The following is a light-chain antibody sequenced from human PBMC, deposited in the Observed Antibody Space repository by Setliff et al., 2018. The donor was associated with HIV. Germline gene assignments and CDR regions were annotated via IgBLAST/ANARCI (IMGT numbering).Light chain of an antibody. CDR3: TSYTTSSSPYV. Sequence: QSALTQPASVSESPGQSITISCTGTRSDVGGYDYVSWYQHHPGKAPKLIIYNVNKRPSGVSNRLSGSKSGNTASLTISGLQAEDEADYYCTSYTTSSSPYVFGTGTKVTVL. J-gene: IGLJ1*01. CDR2: NVN. V-gene: IGLV2-14*03. CDR1: RSDVGGYDY.